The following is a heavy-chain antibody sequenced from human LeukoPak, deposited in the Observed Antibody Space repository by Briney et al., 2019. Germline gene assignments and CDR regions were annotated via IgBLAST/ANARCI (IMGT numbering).Heavy chain of an antibody. CDR3: ARGEPRGHDAFDI. D-gene: IGHD1-14*01. J-gene: IGHJ3*02. Sequence: GGSLRLSCAASGFTVSSNYMSWVRQAPGQGLEWVSVIYTGGSTYYADSVKGRFTISRDNSKNTLYLQMNSLRAEDTAVYYCARGEPRGHDAFDIWGQGTMVTVSS. CDR1: GFTVSSNY. CDR2: IYTGGST. V-gene: IGHV3-53*01.